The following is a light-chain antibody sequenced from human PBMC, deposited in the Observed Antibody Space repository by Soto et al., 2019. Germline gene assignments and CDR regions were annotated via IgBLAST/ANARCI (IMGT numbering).Light chain of an antibody. CDR3: QQYNNWPPIT. V-gene: IGKV3D-15*01. Sequence: EIVMPQSPATLSVSPGELATLSCRASQSVSSKLAWYQQKPGQAPRLLIYGASTRATGIPARFSGSGSGTEFTLTISSLQSEDFAVYYCQQYNNWPPITFGQGTRLEIK. CDR2: GAS. CDR1: QSVSSK. J-gene: IGKJ5*01.